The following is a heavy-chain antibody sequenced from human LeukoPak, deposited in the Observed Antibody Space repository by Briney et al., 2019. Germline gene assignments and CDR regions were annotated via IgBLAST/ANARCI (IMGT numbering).Heavy chain of an antibody. D-gene: IGHD3-10*01. CDR3: AREKLFSGYYGVGSYTAFDL. J-gene: IGHJ3*01. Sequence: GGSLRVSCAASGFTVSSNYMSWVRQAPGKGVEWVSVIYSDGNTYYAESVKGRFTISRDNSKNTLYLQMNSLRAEDTAVYYCAREKLFSGYYGVGSYTAFDLWGQGTMVTVSS. V-gene: IGHV3-53*01. CDR2: IYSDGNT. CDR1: GFTVSSNY.